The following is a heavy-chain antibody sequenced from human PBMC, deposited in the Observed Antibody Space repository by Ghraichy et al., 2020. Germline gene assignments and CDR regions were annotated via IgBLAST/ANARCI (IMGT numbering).Heavy chain of an antibody. V-gene: IGHV3-23*01. D-gene: IGHD3-10*01. CDR2: ISDSGSRT. J-gene: IGHJ4*02. Sequence: GESLNISCAASGFTFSSYAVKWVRQAPGKGLEWVSGISDSGSRTYYADSVQGRFTISRDNSKNTVYLQMNSLRAEDTAVYYCGTFISGTHYQWAHYFDYWGQGTLVTVSS. CDR3: GTFISGTHYQWAHYFDY. CDR1: GFTFSSYA.